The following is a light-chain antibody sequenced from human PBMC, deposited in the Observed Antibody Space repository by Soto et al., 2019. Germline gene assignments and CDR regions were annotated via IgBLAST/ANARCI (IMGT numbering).Light chain of an antibody. Sequence: DIHMTQSPSSLSASVGDRFTITCLASQSISNYLNWYQQKPGKAPNLLIYIASNLHSGVPSRFSGSGSGTDFTLTISSLQPEDFATYYCQQSYITPWTFGQGTKVDIK. CDR3: QQSYITPWT. V-gene: IGKV1-39*01. J-gene: IGKJ1*01. CDR1: QSISNY. CDR2: IAS.